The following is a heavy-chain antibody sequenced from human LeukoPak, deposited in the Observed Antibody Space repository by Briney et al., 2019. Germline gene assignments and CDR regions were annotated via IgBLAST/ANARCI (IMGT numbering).Heavy chain of an antibody. J-gene: IGHJ4*02. D-gene: IGHD6-13*01. CDR3: ARDMSSGSWYHGDY. CDR2: MNPNSGNT. V-gene: IGHV1-8*02. Sequence: ASVKVSCKASGYTFTSYYMHWVRQAPGQGLEWMGWMNPNSGNTGYAQKFQGRVTMTRNTSISTAYMELSSLRSEDTAVYYCARDMSSGSWYHGDYWGQGTLVTVSS. CDR1: GYTFTSYY.